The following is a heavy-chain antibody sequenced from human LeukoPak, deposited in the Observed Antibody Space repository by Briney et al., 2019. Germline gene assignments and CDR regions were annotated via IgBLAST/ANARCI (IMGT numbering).Heavy chain of an antibody. Sequence: SETLSLTCTVSGGSISSYYWSRVRQPAGEGLGWIGRIYTSGSTNYNPSLKSRVTMSVDTSKNQSSLKLSSVTAADTAVYYCARDTITPGDYYYYGMDVWGQGTTVTVSS. J-gene: IGHJ6*02. CDR1: GGSISSYY. CDR3: ARDTITPGDYYYYGMDV. CDR2: IYTSGST. D-gene: IGHD3-10*01. V-gene: IGHV4-4*07.